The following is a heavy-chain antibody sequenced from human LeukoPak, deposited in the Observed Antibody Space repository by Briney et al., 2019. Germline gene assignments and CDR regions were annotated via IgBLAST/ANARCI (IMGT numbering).Heavy chain of an antibody. V-gene: IGHV4-39*07. CDR1: GGSITSSSYY. J-gene: IGHJ3*01. Sequence: PSETLSLTCTVSGGSITSSSYYWGWLRQPPGKGLEWIGSIYYSGSTYYKPPLKSRVTISVDTSKNQFSLKLRSVTAADTAVYYCARISSSNWYNERGAFDVWGQGTMVTVSS. CDR2: IYYSGST. CDR3: ARISSSNWYNERGAFDV. D-gene: IGHD6-13*01.